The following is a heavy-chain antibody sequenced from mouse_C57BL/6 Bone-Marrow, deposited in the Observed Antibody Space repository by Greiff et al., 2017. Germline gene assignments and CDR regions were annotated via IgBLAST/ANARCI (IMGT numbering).Heavy chain of an antibody. CDR2: ISSGSSTI. D-gene: IGHD1-1*01. J-gene: IGHJ2*01. V-gene: IGHV5-17*01. CDR1: GFTFSDYG. Sequence: EVQLVESGGGLVKPGGSLKLSCAASGFTFSDYGMHWVRQAPEKGLEWVAYISSGSSTIYYADTVKGRFTISRDNAKNTLFLQMTSLRSEDTAMYYCAILDYYGSSPDYWGQGTTLTVSS. CDR3: AILDYYGSSPDY.